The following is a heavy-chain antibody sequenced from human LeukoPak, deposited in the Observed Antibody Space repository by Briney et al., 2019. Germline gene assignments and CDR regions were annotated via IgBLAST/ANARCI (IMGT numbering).Heavy chain of an antibody. CDR3: ARVAGRGAVAVDFDY. Sequence: HPGGSLRLSCAASGFKFRDYWMSWVRQAPGKGLEWVADIKPDGSKKYFMDSVKGRFTISRDNSKNTLYLQMNSLRAEDTAVYYCARVAGRGAVAVDFDYWGQGTLVTVSS. CDR1: GFKFRDYW. J-gene: IGHJ4*02. CDR2: IKPDGSKK. D-gene: IGHD6-19*01. V-gene: IGHV3-7*03.